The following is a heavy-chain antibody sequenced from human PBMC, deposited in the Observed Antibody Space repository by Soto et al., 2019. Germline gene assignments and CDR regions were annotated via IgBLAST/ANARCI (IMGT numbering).Heavy chain of an antibody. V-gene: IGHV1-69*01. CDR2: IIPIFGTA. CDR3: ARSQRGSTSLDIYYYYYYGMDV. Sequence: QVQLVQSWSEVKKPGSSVKVSCKAPGGTFSSYAISWVRQAPGQGLEWMGGIIPIFGTANYAQKFEGRVTITADESTSTGYMELSSLRSEDTAVYYCARSQRGSTSLDIYYYYYYGMDVWGQGTTVTVSS. J-gene: IGHJ6*02. D-gene: IGHD2-2*01. CDR1: GGTFSSYA.